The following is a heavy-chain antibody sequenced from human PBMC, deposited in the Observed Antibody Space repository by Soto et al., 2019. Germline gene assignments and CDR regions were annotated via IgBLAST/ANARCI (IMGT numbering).Heavy chain of an antibody. J-gene: IGHJ4*02. D-gene: IGHD3-10*01. CDR3: APRAYYSGSGSYYPH. V-gene: IGHV2-5*02. Sequence: QITLKESGPTLVKPTQTLTLTCSFSGFSLSTREVGVGWIRQPPGKALEWLALIYWDDDKRYRPSLKSRLTLXXDXSTXLVILIMTNMDPEDTATYYCAPRAYYSGSGSYYPHWGQGILVTVSS. CDR1: GFSLSTREVG. CDR2: IYWDDDK.